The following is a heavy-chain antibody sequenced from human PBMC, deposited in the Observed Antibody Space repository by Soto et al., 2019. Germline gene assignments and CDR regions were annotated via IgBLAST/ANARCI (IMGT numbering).Heavy chain of an antibody. CDR2: IYWNDDK. Sequence: QITLKESGPPLVKPTQTLTLTCTSSGFSLSTRGVGVGWIRQPPGKALEWLALIYWNDDKRYSPSLKSRVTITKDTSKNQVVLTMTNMDPVDTATYYCAQRNVVVVVTAEDFHYWGPGTLVTVSS. CDR1: GFSLSTRGVG. J-gene: IGHJ4*02. D-gene: IGHD2-15*01. V-gene: IGHV2-5*01. CDR3: AQRNVVVVVTAEDFHY.